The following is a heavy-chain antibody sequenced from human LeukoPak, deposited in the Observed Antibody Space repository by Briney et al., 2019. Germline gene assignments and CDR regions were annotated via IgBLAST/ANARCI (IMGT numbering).Heavy chain of an antibody. CDR2: ISSSGSTI. CDR3: ARCGGSCFLTA. J-gene: IGHJ5*01. V-gene: IGHV3-48*04. D-gene: IGHD2-15*01. CDR1: GFTFSSYS. Sequence: GGSLRLSCTASGFTFSSYSMNWVRQAPGKGLEWVSYISSSGSTIYYADSVKGRFTISRDNAKNSLYLQMNSLRAEDTAVYYCARCGGSCFLTAWGQGTLVTVSS.